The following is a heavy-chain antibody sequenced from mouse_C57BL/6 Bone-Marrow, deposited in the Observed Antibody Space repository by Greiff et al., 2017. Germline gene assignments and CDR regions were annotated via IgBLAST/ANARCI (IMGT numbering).Heavy chain of an antibody. CDR2: ISSGSSTI. CDR3: ASTYYWDYSFAY. CDR1: GFTFSDYG. D-gene: IGHD1-1*01. J-gene: IGHJ3*01. Sequence: EVMLVESGGGLVKPGGSLKLSCAASGFTFSDYGMHWVRQAPEKGLEWVAYISSGSSTIYYADTVKGRFTISRDNAKNTLFLQMTSLRSEDTAMYYCASTYYWDYSFAYWGQGTLVTVSA. V-gene: IGHV5-17*01.